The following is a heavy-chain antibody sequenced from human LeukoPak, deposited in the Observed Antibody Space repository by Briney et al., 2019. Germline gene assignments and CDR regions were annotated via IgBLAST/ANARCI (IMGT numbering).Heavy chain of an antibody. CDR3: ASLGIQLWLLR. Sequence: GASVKVSCKASGYTFTDYGVSWMRQAPGQGLEWMGGIIPIFGTANYAQKFQGRVTITADESTSTAYMELSSLRSEDTAVYYCASLGIQLWLLRWGQGTLVTVSS. CDR1: GYTFTDYG. J-gene: IGHJ4*02. V-gene: IGHV1-69*13. D-gene: IGHD5-18*01. CDR2: IIPIFGTA.